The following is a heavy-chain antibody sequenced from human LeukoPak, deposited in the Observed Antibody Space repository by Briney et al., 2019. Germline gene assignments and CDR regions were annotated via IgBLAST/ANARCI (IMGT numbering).Heavy chain of an antibody. CDR2: IKGKIDGGTT. V-gene: IGHV3-15*01. Sequence: GGSLRLSCAASGFTFSRSAMTWGRQAPGKGLEWVGRIKGKIDGGTTDYAAPVKGRFTISRDDSKNTLSLQMNSLKTEDTALYYCTTGAWWLRGSFDYWGQGTLVTVSS. D-gene: IGHD5-12*01. CDR1: GFTFSRSA. CDR3: TTGAWWLRGSFDY. J-gene: IGHJ4*02.